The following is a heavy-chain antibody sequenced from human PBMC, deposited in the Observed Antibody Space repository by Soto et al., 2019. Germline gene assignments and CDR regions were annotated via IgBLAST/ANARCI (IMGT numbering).Heavy chain of an antibody. J-gene: IGHJ5*02. D-gene: IGHD1-1*01. CDR3: ARGPIFPGATSWLDP. V-gene: IGHV1-69*01. CDR2: IIPMTGTT. CDR1: GGIFSSFS. Sequence: QVQLVQSGAEVKTPGSSVEVSCKASGGIFSSFSITWVRQVPGHGLEWMGGIIPMTGTTNYAEKFQGRLTLTADASTRTAYLVLSSLKSEDTAVYYCARGPIFPGATSWLDPWGQGTVVIVSS.